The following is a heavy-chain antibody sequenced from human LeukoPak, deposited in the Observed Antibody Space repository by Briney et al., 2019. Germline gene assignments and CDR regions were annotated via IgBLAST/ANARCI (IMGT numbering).Heavy chain of an antibody. CDR2: INPSGGST. J-gene: IGHJ4*02. Sequence: ASVKVSCKASEYTFTSYYMHWVRQAPGQGLEWMGIINPSGGSTSYAQKFQGRVTITADDSTSTAYMELSSLRSEDTAVYYCADLVYCSSSSCYEPFNQTWGQGTLVTVSP. V-gene: IGHV1-46*01. D-gene: IGHD2-2*01. CDR3: ADLVYCSSSSCYEPFNQT. CDR1: EYTFTSYY.